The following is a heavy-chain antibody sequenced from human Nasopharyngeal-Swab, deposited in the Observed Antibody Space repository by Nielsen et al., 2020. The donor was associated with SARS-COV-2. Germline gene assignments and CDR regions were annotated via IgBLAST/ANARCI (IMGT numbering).Heavy chain of an antibody. CDR2: ISWNSGSI. CDR3: AKESVYGDYVHGAFDI. J-gene: IGHJ3*02. Sequence: SLKISCAAPGFTFDDYAMHWVRQAPGKGLEWVSGISWNSGSIGYADSVKGRFTISRDNAKNSLYLQMNSLRAEDTALYYCAKESVYGDYVHGAFDIWGQGTMVTVSS. D-gene: IGHD4-17*01. V-gene: IGHV3-9*01. CDR1: GFTFDDYA.